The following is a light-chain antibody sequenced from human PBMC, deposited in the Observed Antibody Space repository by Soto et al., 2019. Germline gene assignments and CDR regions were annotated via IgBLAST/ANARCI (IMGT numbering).Light chain of an antibody. CDR1: QSVRSNY. CDR3: QQYGGSPHT. Sequence: EIVLTQSPGTLSLSPGERATLSCRASQSVRSNYLAWYQQKPGQAPRLLIYGASSRATGIPDRFSGTGSGTDFTLTISTLEPEDFAVYYCQQYGGSPHTFGQGTKLEIK. J-gene: IGKJ2*01. V-gene: IGKV3-20*01. CDR2: GAS.